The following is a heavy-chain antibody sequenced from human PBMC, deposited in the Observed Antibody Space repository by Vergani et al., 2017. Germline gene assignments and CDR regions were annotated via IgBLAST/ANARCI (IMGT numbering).Heavy chain of an antibody. CDR3: ARAHYDSSGDYYYYFDY. Sequence: QVQLVQSGAEVKKPGSSVKVSCKASGGTFSSYAISWVRQAPGQGLEWMGRIIPIFGTANYAQKFQGRVTITADESTSTAYMELSSLRSEDTAVYYCARAHYDSSGDYYYYFDYWGQGTLVTVSS. J-gene: IGHJ4*02. CDR1: GGTFSSYA. V-gene: IGHV1-69*13. CDR2: IIPIFGTA. D-gene: IGHD3-22*01.